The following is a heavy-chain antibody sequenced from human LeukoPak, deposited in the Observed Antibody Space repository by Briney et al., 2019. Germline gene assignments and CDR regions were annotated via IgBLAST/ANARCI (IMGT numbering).Heavy chain of an antibody. J-gene: IGHJ3*02. CDR3: ARKDLTIFGVVILADAFDI. CDR2: IYTSGST. Sequence: PSQTLSLTCTVSGGSISSGSYYWSWIRQPAGKGLEWIGRIYTSGSTNYNPSLKSRVTISVDTSKNQFSLKLSSVTAADTAVYYCARKDLTIFGVVILADAFDIWGQGTMVTVSS. D-gene: IGHD3-3*01. CDR1: GGSISSGSYY. V-gene: IGHV4-61*02.